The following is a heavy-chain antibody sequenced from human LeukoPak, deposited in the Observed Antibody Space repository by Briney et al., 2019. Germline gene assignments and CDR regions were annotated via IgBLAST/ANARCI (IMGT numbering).Heavy chain of an antibody. CDR1: GGSFSGYY. V-gene: IGHV4-34*01. CDR2: INHSGST. D-gene: IGHD6-19*01. Sequence: PSETLSLTCAVYGGSFSGYYWSWIRQPPGKGLEWIGEINHSGSTNYNPSLKSRVTISVDTSKNQFSLKLSSATAADTAVYYCASRQWLVLLEPRAEYFQHWGQGTLVTVSS. CDR3: ASRQWLVLLEPRAEYFQH. J-gene: IGHJ1*01.